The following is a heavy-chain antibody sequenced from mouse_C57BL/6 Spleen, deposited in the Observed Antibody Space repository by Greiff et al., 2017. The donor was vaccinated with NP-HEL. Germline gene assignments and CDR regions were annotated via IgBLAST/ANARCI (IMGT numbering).Heavy chain of an antibody. CDR2: INPNYGTT. Sequence: QLQESGPELVKPGASVKISCKASGYSFTDYNMNWVKQSNGKSLEWIGVINPNYGTTSYNQKFKGKATLTVDQSSSTAYMQLNSLTSEDSAVYYCASPYYGSSYPWFAYWGQGTLVTVSA. J-gene: IGHJ3*01. CDR1: GYSFTDYN. D-gene: IGHD1-1*01. V-gene: IGHV1-39*01. CDR3: ASPYYGSSYPWFAY.